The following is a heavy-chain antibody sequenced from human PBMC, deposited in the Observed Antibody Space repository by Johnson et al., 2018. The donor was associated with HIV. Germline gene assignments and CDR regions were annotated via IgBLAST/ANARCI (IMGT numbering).Heavy chain of an antibody. CDR1: GFTFDDYG. CDR3: ARDLRLGAIDAFDI. J-gene: IGHJ3*02. Sequence: VQLVESGGGVVRPGGSLRLSCATSGFTFDDYGMSWVRQAPGKGLEWVSGINWNGGSTGYADSVKGRFTISRDNAKNSLYLQMNSLRAEDTAIYYCARDLRLGAIDAFDIWGQGTMVTVSS. CDR2: INWNGGST. V-gene: IGHV3-20*04. D-gene: IGHD1-26*01.